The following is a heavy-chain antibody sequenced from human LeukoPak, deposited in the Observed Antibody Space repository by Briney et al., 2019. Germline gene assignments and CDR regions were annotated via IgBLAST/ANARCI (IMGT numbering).Heavy chain of an antibody. D-gene: IGHD6-19*01. CDR2: IGPGSNTI. J-gene: IGHJ4*02. CDR3: ARERGYSSGWYLDY. CDR1: GFTFNIFS. Sequence: GGSLRLSCAASGFTFNIFSINWVRQAPGKGLEWVSYIGPGSNTIFYADSVKGRFTISRDDAKSSLYLQMNSLRDEDTAVYYCARERGYSSGWYLDYWGQGTLVTVSS. V-gene: IGHV3-48*02.